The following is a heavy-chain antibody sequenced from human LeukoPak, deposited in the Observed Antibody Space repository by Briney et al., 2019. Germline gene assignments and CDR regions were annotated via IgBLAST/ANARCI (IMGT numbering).Heavy chain of an antibody. V-gene: IGHV4-39*01. CDR2: IYYSQST. CDR1: GGSISSSSYY. Sequence: SESLSLTCTVSGGSISSSSYYWGWIRQPPVKGLEWTGSIYYSQSTYYNPSLKSPVTISLDTSKNTFSLKLSSVTSSVTAAYYCARHSPRTHDISGYYYFDYWGQGTLVTVSS. J-gene: IGHJ4*02. D-gene: IGHD3-22*01. CDR3: ARHSPRTHDISGYYYFDY.